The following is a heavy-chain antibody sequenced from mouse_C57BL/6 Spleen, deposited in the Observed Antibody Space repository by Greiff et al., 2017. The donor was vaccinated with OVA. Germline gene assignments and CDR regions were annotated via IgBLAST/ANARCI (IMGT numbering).Heavy chain of an antibody. V-gene: IGHV1-81*01. D-gene: IGHD4-1*01. CDR2: IYPRSGNT. J-gene: IGHJ2*01. Sequence: QVQLQQSGAELARPGASVKLSCKASGYTFTSYGISWVKQRTGQGLEWIGEIYPRSGNTYYNEKFKGKATLTADKSSSTAYMELRSLTSEDSAVYFCAREEAGTWNYWGQGTTLTVSS. CDR3: AREEAGTWNY. CDR1: GYTFTSYG.